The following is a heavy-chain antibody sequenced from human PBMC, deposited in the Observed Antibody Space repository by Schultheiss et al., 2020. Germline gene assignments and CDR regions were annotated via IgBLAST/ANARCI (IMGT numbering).Heavy chain of an antibody. CDR2: ISGSGGST. D-gene: IGHD3-10*01. CDR1: GFTFSSYA. CDR3: AKEKPYGSGAVNGLDV. V-gene: IGHV3-23*01. J-gene: IGHJ6*04. Sequence: GGSMRLACAASGFTFSSYAMSWVRQAPGKGLEWVSAISGSGGSTYYADSVKGRFTISRDNSKNTLYLQMNSLRAEDTAVYYCAKEKPYGSGAVNGLDVWGKGTTVTVSS.